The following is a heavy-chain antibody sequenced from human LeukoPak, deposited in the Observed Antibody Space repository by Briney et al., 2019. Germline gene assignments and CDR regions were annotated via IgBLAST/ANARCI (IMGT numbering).Heavy chain of an antibody. CDR1: GYTLTELS. CDR2: FDPEDGET. Sequence: GASVKVSCKVSGYTLTELSMHWVRQAPGKGLEWMGGFDPEDGETIYAQKFQGRVTMTEDTSTDTAYMELSSLRSEDTAVYYCARASQPTIFGVVIPGSYYFDYWGQGTLVTVSS. V-gene: IGHV1-24*01. CDR3: ARASQPTIFGVVIPGSYYFDY. J-gene: IGHJ4*02. D-gene: IGHD3-3*01.